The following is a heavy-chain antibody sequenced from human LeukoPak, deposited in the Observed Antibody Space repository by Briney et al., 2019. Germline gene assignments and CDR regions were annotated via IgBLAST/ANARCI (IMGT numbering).Heavy chain of an antibody. CDR2: IYYSGST. Sequence: SETLSLTCTVSGGSISSYYWSWIRQPPGKGLGWIGYIYYSGSTNYNPSLKSRVTISVDTSKNQFSLKLSSVTAADTAVYYCARLSPHYYDSSGTYNWFDPWGQGTLVTVSS. J-gene: IGHJ5*02. D-gene: IGHD3-22*01. CDR3: ARLSPHYYDSSGTYNWFDP. V-gene: IGHV4-59*08. CDR1: GGSISSYY.